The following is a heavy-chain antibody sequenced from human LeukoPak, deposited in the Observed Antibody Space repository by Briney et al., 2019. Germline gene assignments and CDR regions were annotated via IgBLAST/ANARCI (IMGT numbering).Heavy chain of an antibody. CDR3: VRELSGTYYNVYFDS. D-gene: IGHD3-10*01. Sequence: GASVKVSCKASGYTFTGYYMHWVRQAPGQGLEWMGWIIPNSGDTNYAQKFQGRVTMTRDTSISTAYMELSRLRSDDTAVYYCVRELSGTYYNVYFDSWGQGTLVAVSS. CDR1: GYTFTGYY. J-gene: IGHJ4*02. CDR2: IIPNSGDT. V-gene: IGHV1-2*02.